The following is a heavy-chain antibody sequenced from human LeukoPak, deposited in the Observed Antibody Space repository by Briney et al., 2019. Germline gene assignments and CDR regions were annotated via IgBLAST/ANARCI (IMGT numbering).Heavy chain of an antibody. J-gene: IGHJ4*02. V-gene: IGHV3-9*01. CDR3: AKDGNLGDIVVVAAVFFDY. CDR2: ISWNSGSI. D-gene: IGHD2-2*01. CDR1: GFIFNNYA. Sequence: GGSLRLSCAGSGFIFNNYAMHWVRQPPGKGLEWVSGISWNSGSIGYADSVKGRFTISRDNAKNSLYLQMNSLRAEDTALYYCAKDGNLGDIVVVAAVFFDYWGQGALVTVSS.